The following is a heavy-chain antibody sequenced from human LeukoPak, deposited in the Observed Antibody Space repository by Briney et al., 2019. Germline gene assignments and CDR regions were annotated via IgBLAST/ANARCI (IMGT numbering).Heavy chain of an antibody. V-gene: IGHV1-18*01. J-gene: IGHJ6*02. CDR1: GYTFTSYG. CDR3: ARARYYGDHYGMDV. D-gene: IGHD4-17*01. CDR2: ISAYNGNT. Sequence: EASVKVSCKASGYTFTSYGISWVRQAPGQGLEWMGWISAYNGNTNYAQKLQGRVTMTTDTPTSTAYMELRSLRSDDTAVYYCARARYYGDHYGMDVWGQGTTVTVSS.